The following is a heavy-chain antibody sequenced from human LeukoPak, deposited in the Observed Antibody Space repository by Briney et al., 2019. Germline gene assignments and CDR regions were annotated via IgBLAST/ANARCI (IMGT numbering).Heavy chain of an antibody. Sequence: ASETLSLTCAVSGYSISSGYYWGWIRQPPGRGLEWIGGLYHSGSTYYNPSLKSRVTISVDTSKNQFSLRLTSVTAADTAVYYCARSGTGLLRYYFDYWGQGTLITVSS. D-gene: IGHD3-22*01. CDR1: GYSISSGYY. J-gene: IGHJ4*02. CDR3: ARSGTGLLRYYFDY. CDR2: LYHSGST. V-gene: IGHV4-38-2*01.